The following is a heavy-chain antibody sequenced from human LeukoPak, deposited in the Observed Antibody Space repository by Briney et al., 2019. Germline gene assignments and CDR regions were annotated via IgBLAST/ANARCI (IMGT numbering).Heavy chain of an antibody. D-gene: IGHD2-2*01. CDR3: AKDPAGPEY. CDR2: ISASGGDT. CDR1: RITFGSYS. J-gene: IGHJ4*02. V-gene: IGHV3-23*01. Sequence: GGSLRLSCAASRITFGSYSMIWVRQAPGKGLEWVSGISASGGDTWYPDSVKGRFTISRDNSKNTLFLQMNSLRVEDTAIYYCAKDPAGPEYWGQGTRVTVSS.